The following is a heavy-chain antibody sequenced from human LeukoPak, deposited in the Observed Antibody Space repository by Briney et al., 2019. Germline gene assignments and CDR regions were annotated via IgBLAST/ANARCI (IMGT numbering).Heavy chain of an antibody. D-gene: IGHD5-12*01. Sequence: PGGSLRLSCAASGFTFSSYSMHWVRQAPGKGLEWVAVISYDGSNKYYADSVKGRFTISRDNSKNTLYLQMNSLRAEDTAVYYCARPASGYDSVGFDYWGQGTLVTVSS. V-gene: IGHV3-30*04. CDR2: ISYDGSNK. J-gene: IGHJ4*02. CDR3: ARPASGYDSVGFDY. CDR1: GFTFSSYS.